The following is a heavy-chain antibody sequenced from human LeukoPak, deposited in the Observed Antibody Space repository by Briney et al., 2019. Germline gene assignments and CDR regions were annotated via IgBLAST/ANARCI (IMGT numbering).Heavy chain of an antibody. D-gene: IGHD2-15*01. CDR2: IKQDGSEK. J-gene: IGHJ6*02. Sequence: GGALRLSCAASGFTFSSYWMSWVRQAPGKGLEWVANIKQDGSEKYYVESVRGRFTISRDNAKNSLNLQMNSLRAEDKAAYYCARTRYCSGGSCYSLYYYYGMDVWGQGTTVTVSS. CDR1: GFTFSSYW. V-gene: IGHV3-7*01. CDR3: ARTRYCSGGSCYSLYYYYGMDV.